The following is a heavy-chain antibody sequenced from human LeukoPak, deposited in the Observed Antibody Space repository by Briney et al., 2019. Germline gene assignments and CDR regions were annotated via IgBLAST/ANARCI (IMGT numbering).Heavy chain of an antibody. J-gene: IGHJ4*02. D-gene: IGHD6-13*01. CDR3: ARSGYSSSWSFDY. V-gene: IGHV3-7*01. CDR1: GFTFSGYW. Sequence: GGSLRLSGADSGFTFSGYWMNWVRQAPGKGLEWVANINQNGGEKYYVDSVKGRFTISRDNGKNSLYLQMNSLRAEDTAVYYCARSGYSSSWSFDYWGQGTLVTVSS. CDR2: INQNGGEK.